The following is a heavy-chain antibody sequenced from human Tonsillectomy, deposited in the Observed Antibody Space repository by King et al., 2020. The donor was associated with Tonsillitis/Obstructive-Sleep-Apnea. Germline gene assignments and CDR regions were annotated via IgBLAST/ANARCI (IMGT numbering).Heavy chain of an antibody. V-gene: IGHV1-18*01. Sequence: QLVQSGAEVKKPGASVKVSCKASGYTFSSYGINWVRQAPGQGHEWMGWISAFNGNPNYAQKLQGRVTMTTDTSTSTAYMELRILRSDDTAVYYCARDRYDLADYYYMDAWGKGTTVTVSS. CDR3: ARDRYDLADYYYMDA. CDR1: GYTFSSYG. J-gene: IGHJ6*03. CDR2: ISAFNGNP. D-gene: IGHD5-12*01.